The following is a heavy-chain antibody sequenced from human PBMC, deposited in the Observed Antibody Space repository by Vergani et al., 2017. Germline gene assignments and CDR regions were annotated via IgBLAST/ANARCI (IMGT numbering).Heavy chain of an antibody. CDR1: GFTFSSYS. Sequence: EVQLVESGGGLVKPGGSLRLSCAASGFTFSSYSMNWVRQAPGKGLGWVSSISSSSSYIYYADSVKGRFTISRDNAKNSLYLQMNSLRAEDTAVYYCARENYDYVWGSYRQNWFDPWGQGTLVTVSS. V-gene: IGHV3-21*01. CDR3: ARENYDYVWGSYRQNWFDP. CDR2: ISSSSSYI. J-gene: IGHJ5*02. D-gene: IGHD3-16*02.